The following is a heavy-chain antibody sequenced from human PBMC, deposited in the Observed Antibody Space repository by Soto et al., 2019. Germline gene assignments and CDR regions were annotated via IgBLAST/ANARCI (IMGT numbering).Heavy chain of an antibody. Sequence: QVQLQESGPGLVKPSQTLSLTCTVSGDSIGSGGYYWTWIRQPPGKGLEWIGYIFSLGTTYYNPSLRSRVIMSADTSKNQFSLQLRSVTAADTAVYYCARAGENETVAVGWFDSWGQGSLVTVSS. CDR2: IFSLGTT. V-gene: IGHV4-30-4*01. J-gene: IGHJ5*01. CDR1: GDSIGSGGYY. D-gene: IGHD1-1*01. CDR3: ARAGENETVAVGWFDS.